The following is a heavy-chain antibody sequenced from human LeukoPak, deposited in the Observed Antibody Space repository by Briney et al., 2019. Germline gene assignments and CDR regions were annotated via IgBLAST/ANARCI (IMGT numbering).Heavy chain of an antibody. Sequence: GGSLRLSCAASGFSFRSYGIHGVRQTPAKGLEWVGVIGSDGSNKYYADSVKGRFTISRDNSKNTLYLQMNSLRTEDTAMYFCAKEIYYDSSAFFDYWGKGTLVTVSS. D-gene: IGHD3-22*01. CDR1: GFSFRSYG. CDR2: IGSDGSNK. J-gene: IGHJ4*02. CDR3: AKEIYYDSSAFFDY. V-gene: IGHV3-30*18.